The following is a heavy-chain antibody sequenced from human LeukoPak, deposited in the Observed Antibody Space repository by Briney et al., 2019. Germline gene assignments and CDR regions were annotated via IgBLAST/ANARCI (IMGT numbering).Heavy chain of an antibody. V-gene: IGHV4-59*01. D-gene: IGHD6-13*01. CDR3: ARTSAAGALGTFDI. Sequence: SETLSLTCTVSGGSISSYYWSWLRQPPGKGLEWIGYIYYSGSTNYNPSLKSRVTISVDTSKNQFSLKLSSVTAADTAVYYCARTSAAGALGTFDIWGQGTMVTVSS. J-gene: IGHJ3*02. CDR2: IYYSGST. CDR1: GGSISSYY.